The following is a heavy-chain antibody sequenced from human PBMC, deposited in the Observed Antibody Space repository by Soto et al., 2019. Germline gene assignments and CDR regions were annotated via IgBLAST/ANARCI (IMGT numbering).Heavy chain of an antibody. J-gene: IGHJ4*02. D-gene: IGHD3-10*01. CDR2: ITDTGGDT. Sequence: GGSLSLSCIASGFTFGSRAMSLVRQAPGEGLEWVSTITDTGGDTKYADSVRGRFTISRDNSKNTLYLQMSSLRAEDSAVYYCARGSKASYPGSRIFDFWGRGTLVTVS. V-gene: IGHV3-23*01. CDR3: ARGSKASYPGSRIFDF. CDR1: GFTFGSRA.